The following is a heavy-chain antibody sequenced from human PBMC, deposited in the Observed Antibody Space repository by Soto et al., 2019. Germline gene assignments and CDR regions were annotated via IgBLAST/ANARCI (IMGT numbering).Heavy chain of an antibody. CDR1: GGSISSGGYY. D-gene: IGHD4-17*01. J-gene: IGHJ6*02. CDR2: IYYSGST. Sequence: QVQLQESGPGLVKPSQTLSLTCTVSGGSISSGGYYWSWIRQHPGKGLEWIGYIYYSGSTYYNPSLKSRVTISVDTYKNQFSLKLSSVTAADTAVYYCARDRYGDYGNYYGMDVWGQGTTVTVSS. V-gene: IGHV4-31*03. CDR3: ARDRYGDYGNYYGMDV.